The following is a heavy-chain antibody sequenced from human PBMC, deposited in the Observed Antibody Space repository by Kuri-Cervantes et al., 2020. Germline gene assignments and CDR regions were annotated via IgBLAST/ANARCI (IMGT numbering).Heavy chain of an antibody. J-gene: IGHJ3*02. CDR2: IKQDGSEK. V-gene: IGHV3-7*04. CDR3: ARARIAAFGVGAFDI. Sequence: ETLSLTCAASGFTFSSHSMAWVRQAPGKGLEWVATIKQDGSEKFYVDSVRGRFTISRDNAKNSLYLQMDSLRAEDTAVYYCARARIAAFGVGAFDIWGQGTMVTVSS. CDR1: GFTFSSHS. D-gene: IGHD6-13*01.